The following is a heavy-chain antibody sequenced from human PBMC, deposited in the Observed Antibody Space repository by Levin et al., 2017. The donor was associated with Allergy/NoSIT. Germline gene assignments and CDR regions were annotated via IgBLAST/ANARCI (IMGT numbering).Heavy chain of an antibody. V-gene: IGHV3-30*04. Sequence: GGSLRLSCAASGFTFSSYAMHWVRQAPGKGLEWVAVISYDGSNKYYADSVKGRFTISRDNSKNTLYLQMNSLRAEDTAVYYCARGSSGWYAGGFDYWGQGTLVTVSS. D-gene: IGHD6-19*01. CDR3: ARGSSGWYAGGFDY. CDR2: ISYDGSNK. J-gene: IGHJ4*02. CDR1: GFTFSSYA.